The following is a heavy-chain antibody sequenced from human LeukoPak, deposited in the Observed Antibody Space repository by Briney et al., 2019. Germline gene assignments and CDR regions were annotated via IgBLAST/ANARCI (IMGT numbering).Heavy chain of an antibody. CDR3: ARDLRYSSGWYDYYYYGMDV. CDR2: ISYDGSNK. V-gene: IGHV3-30*04. CDR1: GFTFSSYA. Sequence: GGSLRLSCAASGFTFSSYAMQWGREAPGEGVGRVAVISYDGSNKYYADSVKGGFTISTDNSKNTLYLQMNSLRADDTAVYYCARDLRYSSGWYDYYYYGMDVWGKGTTVTVSS. D-gene: IGHD6-19*01. J-gene: IGHJ6*04.